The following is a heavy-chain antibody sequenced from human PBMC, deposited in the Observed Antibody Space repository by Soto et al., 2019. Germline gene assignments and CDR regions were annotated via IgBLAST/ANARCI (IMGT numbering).Heavy chain of an antibody. CDR3: AKPMTTVTTTPLDV. J-gene: IGHJ6*02. V-gene: IGHV3-30*18. CDR2: ISYDGSNK. CDR1: GFTFSSYG. Sequence: TGGSLRLSCAASGFTFSSYGMHWVRQAPGKGLEWVAVISYDGSNKYYADSVKGRFTISRDNSKNTLYLQMNSLRAEDTAVYYCAKPMTTVTTTPLDVWGQGTTVTVSS. D-gene: IGHD4-4*01.